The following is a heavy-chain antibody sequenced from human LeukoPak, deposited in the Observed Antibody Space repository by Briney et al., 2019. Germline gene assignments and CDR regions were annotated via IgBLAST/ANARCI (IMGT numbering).Heavy chain of an antibody. Sequence: GGSLRLSCAASGFTFSTYGMIWVRQAPGKGLECVSTIGLSDDSTNYADSVKGRFTVSRDNSKNTLYLLMNCLRAEDTARYYCARDPNWGSGYWGQGTLVTVSS. CDR1: GFTFSTYG. V-gene: IGHV3-23*01. CDR3: ARDPNWGSGY. D-gene: IGHD7-27*01. CDR2: IGLSDDST. J-gene: IGHJ4*02.